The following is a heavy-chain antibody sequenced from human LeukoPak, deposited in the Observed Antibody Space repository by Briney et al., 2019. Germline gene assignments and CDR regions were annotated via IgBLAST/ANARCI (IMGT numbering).Heavy chain of an antibody. CDR1: GFTFSSYG. CDR3: AKGYSGSYVDY. Sequence: GGSLRLSCAASGFTFSSYGMHWVRQAPGKGLEWVAFIRYDGNNKYYADSVKGRFTITRDNSKNTLYLQMNSLRAEDTAVYYCAKGYSGSYVDYWGQGTLVTVSS. CDR2: IRYDGNNK. J-gene: IGHJ4*02. D-gene: IGHD1-26*01. V-gene: IGHV3-30*02.